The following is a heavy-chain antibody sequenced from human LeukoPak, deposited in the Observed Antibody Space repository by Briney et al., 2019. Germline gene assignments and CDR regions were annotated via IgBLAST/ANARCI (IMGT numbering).Heavy chain of an antibody. CDR2: IYPGDSDT. V-gene: IGHV5-51*01. CDR1: GYRFTSYW. Sequence: GASLQISCKGSGYRFTSYWIACVRQMPGKGLEWMGIIYPGDSDTRYSPSFQGQVTISVDKSVSAAYLQWSSLKASDTAMYYCASPPTRECSSISCPLSYWGQGTLVTVSS. J-gene: IGHJ4*02. D-gene: IGHD2-2*01. CDR3: ASPPTRECSSISCPLSY.